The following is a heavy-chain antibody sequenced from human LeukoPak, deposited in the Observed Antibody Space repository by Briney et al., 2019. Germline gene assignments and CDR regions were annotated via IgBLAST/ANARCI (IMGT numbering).Heavy chain of an antibody. D-gene: IGHD3-3*01. J-gene: IGHJ5*02. CDR2: IYYSGST. V-gene: IGHV4-59*08. CDR1: GGSISSYY. CDR3: ARLSSMNYDFWSGYTNWFDP. Sequence: SETLSLTCTVSGGSISSYYWSWIRQPPGKGLEWVGYIYYSGSTNYNPSLKSRVTISVDTSKNQFSLKLSSVTAADTAVYYCARLSSMNYDFWSGYTNWFDPWGQGTLVTVSS.